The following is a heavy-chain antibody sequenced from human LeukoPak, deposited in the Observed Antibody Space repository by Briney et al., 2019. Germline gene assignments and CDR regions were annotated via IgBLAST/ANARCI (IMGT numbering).Heavy chain of an antibody. D-gene: IGHD3/OR15-3a*01. Sequence: PGGSLRLSCAASGFTVTTNGMHWDRQAPGKGLEDVSAISSNGVDTYYANSVKGRFIVSRDISKNTVYLQMGSLRAEDMAVYYCARWTCSYFGLWGRGTLVTVSS. CDR1: GFTVTTNG. CDR2: ISSNGVDT. V-gene: IGHV3-64*01. J-gene: IGHJ2*01. CDR3: ARWTCSYFGL.